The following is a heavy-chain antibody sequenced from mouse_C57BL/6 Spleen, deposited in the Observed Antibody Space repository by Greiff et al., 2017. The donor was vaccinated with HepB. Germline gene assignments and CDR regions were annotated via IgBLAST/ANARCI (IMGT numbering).Heavy chain of an antibody. CDR3: ARKGSYYGSSYLDY. CDR1: GYSFTSYY. CDR2: IYPGSGNT. D-gene: IGHD1-1*01. V-gene: IGHV1-66*01. J-gene: IGHJ2*01. Sequence: QVQLKESGPELVKPGASVKISCKASGYSFTSYYIHWVKQRPGQGLEWIGWIYPGSGNTKYNEKFKGKATLTADTSSSTAYMQLSSLTSEDSAVYYCARKGSYYGSSYLDYWGQGTTLTVSS.